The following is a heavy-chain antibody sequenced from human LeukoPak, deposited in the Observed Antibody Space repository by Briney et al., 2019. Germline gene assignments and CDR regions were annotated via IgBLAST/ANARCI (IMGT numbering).Heavy chain of an antibody. Sequence: SETLSLTCTVSGGSISSYSWSWIRQPPGKGLEWIGYIYYSGSTNYNPSLKSRVTISVDTSKNQFSLKLSSVTAADTAVYYCAREGGSYFDYWGQGTLVTVSS. CDR2: IYYSGST. D-gene: IGHD1-26*01. V-gene: IGHV4-59*01. J-gene: IGHJ4*02. CDR3: AREGGSYFDY. CDR1: GGSISSYS.